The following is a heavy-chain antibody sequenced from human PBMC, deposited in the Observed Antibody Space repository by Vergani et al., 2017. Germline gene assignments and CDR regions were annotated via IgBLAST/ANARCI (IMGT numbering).Heavy chain of an antibody. Sequence: EVQLVQSGAEVKKPGESLTISCQGSGYSFTSYWIAWVRQMPGKGLEWMGIIYPGDSDTRYSPSFQGQVTISADKSISPAYLQWSSLKASDTAMYYCARRENESSGDYYVFYWGQGTLVTVSS. CDR3: ARRENESSGDYYVFY. CDR2: IYPGDSDT. J-gene: IGHJ4*02. CDR1: GYSFTSYW. V-gene: IGHV5-51*01. D-gene: IGHD3-22*01.